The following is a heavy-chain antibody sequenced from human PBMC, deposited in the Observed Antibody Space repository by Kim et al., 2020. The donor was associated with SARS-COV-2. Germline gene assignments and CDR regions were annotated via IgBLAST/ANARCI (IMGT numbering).Heavy chain of an antibody. Sequence: GGSLRLSCAASGFTFDDYAMHWVRQAPGKGLEWVSLISGDGGSTYYADSVKGRFTISRDNSKNSLYLQMNSLRTEDTALYYCAKDYNLDDILTPSYFYYWGQRTLVTVSS. J-gene: IGHJ4*02. D-gene: IGHD3-9*01. V-gene: IGHV3-43*02. CDR2: ISGDGGST. CDR1: GFTFDDYA. CDR3: AKDYNLDDILTPSYFYY.